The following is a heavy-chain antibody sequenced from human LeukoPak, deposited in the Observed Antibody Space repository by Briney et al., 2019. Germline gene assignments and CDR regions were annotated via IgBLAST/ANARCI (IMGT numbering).Heavy chain of an antibody. Sequence: SVKVSCKASGGPLNTYVIDWVRQAPGHGLEWMGRIIPLFGAPSYAQRFQGNVTISADKSTDTTYMELTRLTSEDTAVYYCTMGPTASLGRPFERWGQGTLVTVSS. CDR2: IIPLFGAP. V-gene: IGHV1-69*06. CDR1: GGPLNTYV. CDR3: TMGPTASLGRPFER. J-gene: IGHJ4*02. D-gene: IGHD3-9*01.